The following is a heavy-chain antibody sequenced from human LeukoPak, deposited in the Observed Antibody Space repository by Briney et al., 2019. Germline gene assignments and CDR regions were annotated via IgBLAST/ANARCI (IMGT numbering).Heavy chain of an antibody. CDR2: ISWDGGST. CDR1: GFTFDDYT. Sequence: GGSLRLPCAASGFTFDDYTMHWVRQAPGKGLEWVSLISWDGGSTYYADSVKGRFTISRDNSKTSLYLQMNSLRTEDTALYYCAKGDFWSGPGDYGMDVWGQGTTVTVSS. V-gene: IGHV3-43*01. D-gene: IGHD3-3*01. CDR3: AKGDFWSGPGDYGMDV. J-gene: IGHJ6*02.